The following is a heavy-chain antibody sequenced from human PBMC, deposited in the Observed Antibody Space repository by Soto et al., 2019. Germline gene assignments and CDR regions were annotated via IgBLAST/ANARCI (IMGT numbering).Heavy chain of an antibody. CDR2: IYHSGST. Sequence: SETLSLTCAVSGGSISSSNWWSWVRQPPGKGLEWIGEIYHSGSTNYNPSLKSRVTISVDKSKNQFSLKLSSVTAADTAVYYCARAFNVLRYLDWLADGYYYYGMDVWGQGTTVTVSS. J-gene: IGHJ6*02. V-gene: IGHV4-4*02. D-gene: IGHD3-9*01. CDR1: GGSISSSNW. CDR3: ARAFNVLRYLDWLADGYYYYGMDV.